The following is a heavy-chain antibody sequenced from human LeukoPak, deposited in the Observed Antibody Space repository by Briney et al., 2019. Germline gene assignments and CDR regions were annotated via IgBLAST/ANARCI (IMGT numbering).Heavy chain of an antibody. CDR1: GFTFSSYA. CDR3: ARDQGYSSGWYGGVLVH. Sequence: GGSLRLSCAASGFTFSSYAMHWVRQAPGKGLEWVAVISYDGSNKYYADSVKGRFTISRDNSKNTLYLQMNSLRAEDTAVYCCARDQGYSSGWYGGVLVHWGQGTLVTVSS. CDR2: ISYDGSNK. V-gene: IGHV3-30-3*01. D-gene: IGHD6-19*01. J-gene: IGHJ4*02.